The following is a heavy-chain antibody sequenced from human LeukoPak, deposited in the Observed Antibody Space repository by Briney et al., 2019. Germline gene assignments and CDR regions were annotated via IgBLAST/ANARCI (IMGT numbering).Heavy chain of an antibody. D-gene: IGHD2-15*01. CDR1: GYAFTSYY. CDR3: ARDRYCSGGSCYPDV. CDR2: INPSGGST. Sequence: ASVKVSCKASGYAFTSYYMHWVRQAPGQGLEWMGIINPSGGSTSLAQKFQGRVTMTRDTSTSTVYMELSSLRSEDTAVYYCARDRYCSGGSCYPDVWGQGTLVTASS. J-gene: IGHJ4*02. V-gene: IGHV1-46*01.